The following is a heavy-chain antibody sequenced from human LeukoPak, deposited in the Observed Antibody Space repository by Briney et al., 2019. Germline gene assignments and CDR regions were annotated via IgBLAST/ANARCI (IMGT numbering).Heavy chain of an antibody. CDR3: ASLYRSGVWSGYYPLDY. Sequence: SQTLSLTCAISGDSVSSNSAAWNWIRQSPSRGLEWLGRTYYRSTWLNDYAGSLKSRISINPDTSKNQFSLKLSSVTAADTAVYYCASLYRSGVWSGYYPLDYWGQGTLVTVSS. V-gene: IGHV6-1*01. CDR2: TYYRSTWLN. J-gene: IGHJ4*02. CDR1: GDSVSSNSAA. D-gene: IGHD3-3*01.